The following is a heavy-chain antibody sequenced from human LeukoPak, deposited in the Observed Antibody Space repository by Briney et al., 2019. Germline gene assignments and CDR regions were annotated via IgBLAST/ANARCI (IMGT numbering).Heavy chain of an antibody. D-gene: IGHD4-17*01. CDR3: ATARTNDYGDYFDY. CDR1: GYTLTELS. CDR2: FDPEDGET. V-gene: IGHV1-24*01. Sequence: ASVKVSCKVFGYTLTELSMHWVRQAPGKGLEWMGGFDPEDGETIYAQKFQGRVTMTEDTSTDTAYMELSSLRSEDTAVYYCATARTNDYGDYFDYWGQGTLVTVSS. J-gene: IGHJ4*02.